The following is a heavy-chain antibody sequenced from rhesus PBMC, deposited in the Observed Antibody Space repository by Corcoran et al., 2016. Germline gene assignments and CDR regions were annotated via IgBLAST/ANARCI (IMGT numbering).Heavy chain of an antibody. CDR1: GGSISSNY. CDR3: AREDCTGSGCYAIYGLDS. V-gene: IGHV4-160*01. Sequence: QVQLQESGPGLVKPSETLSLTCAVSGGSISSNYWSWIRQSPGKGLEWIGYNYGSSGSTYYNPSLKSRVTISTDTSKNQFSLKLSSVTAADTAVYYCAREDCTGSGCYAIYGLDSWGQGVVVTVSS. CDR2: NYGSSGST. D-gene: IGHD2-21*01. J-gene: IGHJ6*01.